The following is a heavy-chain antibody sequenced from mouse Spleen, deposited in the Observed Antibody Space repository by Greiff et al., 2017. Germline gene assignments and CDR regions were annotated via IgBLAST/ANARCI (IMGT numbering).Heavy chain of an antibody. CDR3: AREADYYGSSYWYFDV. V-gene: IGHV1-85*01. CDR2: IYPRDGST. J-gene: IGHJ1*01. Sequence: KPGQGLEWIGWIYPRDGSTKYNEKFKGKATLTVDTSSSTAYMELHSLTSEDSAVYFCAREADYYGSSYWYFDVWGAGTTVTVSS. D-gene: IGHD1-1*01.